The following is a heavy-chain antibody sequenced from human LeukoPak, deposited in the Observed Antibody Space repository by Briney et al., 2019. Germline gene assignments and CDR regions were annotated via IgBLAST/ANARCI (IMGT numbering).Heavy chain of an antibody. V-gene: IGHV3-23*01. Sequence: GGSLRLSCAASGFTFSSYAMTLVRQAPGKGLEWVSGISGSGGTTYYADSVKGRFTISRDNSKNTLYVQMSSLRAEDTAVYYCAKGREVIAVAEFDYWGQGTLVTVSS. J-gene: IGHJ4*02. CDR1: GFTFSSYA. D-gene: IGHD6-13*01. CDR3: AKGREVIAVAEFDY. CDR2: ISGSGGTT.